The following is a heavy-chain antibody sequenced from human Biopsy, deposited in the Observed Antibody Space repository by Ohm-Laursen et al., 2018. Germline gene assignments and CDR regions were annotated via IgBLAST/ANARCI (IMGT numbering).Heavy chain of an antibody. D-gene: IGHD3-16*01. CDR1: GHFNNPGGNY. V-gene: IGHV4-31*11. CDR2: IHYSGNT. CDR3: ARAGGGKIYGL. Sequence: TLSLICAVSGHFNNPGGNYWTWSPQNPGTGLEWIGYIHYSGNTLYNPSLKSRLTMSEDTSRNQFSLKLTSVSPAGTALYYCARAGGGKIYGLWGQGTLVTVSS. J-gene: IGHJ4*02.